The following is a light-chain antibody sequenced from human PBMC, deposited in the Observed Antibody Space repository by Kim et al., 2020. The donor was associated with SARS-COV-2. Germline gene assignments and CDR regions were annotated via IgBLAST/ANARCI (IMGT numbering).Light chain of an antibody. CDR2: DAS. Sequence: DSVGDRVTITWRASQAISTYLAWFQQKPGKAPKSLIYDASTLQSGVSSKFSGSGSGTDFTLTISSLQPEDSATYYCQQYKSYPLTFGGGTKVDIK. CDR3: QQYKSYPLT. CDR1: QAISTY. J-gene: IGKJ4*01. V-gene: IGKV1-16*02.